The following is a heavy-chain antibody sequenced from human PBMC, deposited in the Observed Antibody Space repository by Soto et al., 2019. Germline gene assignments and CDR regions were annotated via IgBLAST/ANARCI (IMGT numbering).Heavy chain of an antibody. Sequence: EVQLVESGGGLVQPGGSLRLPCAASGFTFSTYWMTWVRQPPGKGLEWVASINQDGSEIYYVDSVSGRFTISRDNAKNSLYLQMNSLRAEDTAVYYCVCGGNFFVYWGQGTLVTVSP. J-gene: IGHJ4*02. CDR3: VCGGNFFVY. D-gene: IGHD3-16*01. CDR1: GFTFSTYW. CDR2: INQDGSEI. V-gene: IGHV3-7*01.